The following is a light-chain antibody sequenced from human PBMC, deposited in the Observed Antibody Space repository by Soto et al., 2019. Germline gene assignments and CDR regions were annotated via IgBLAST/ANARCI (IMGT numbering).Light chain of an antibody. J-gene: IGKJ1*01. V-gene: IGKV3-20*01. CDR1: QSVSSSY. Sequence: EIVLTQSPGTLSLSPGERAILCCRASQSVSSSYLAWYRQKPGQAPSLLIYGASSRATGIPDRFSGSGSGTDFTLTISRLEPEDFAVYYCQQYGSSPRTFGQGTKVDVK. CDR3: QQYGSSPRT. CDR2: GAS.